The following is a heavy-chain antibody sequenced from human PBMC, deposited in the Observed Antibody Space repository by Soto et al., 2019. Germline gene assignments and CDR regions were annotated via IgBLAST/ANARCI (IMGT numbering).Heavy chain of an antibody. CDR1: GFTFSSYA. J-gene: IGHJ3*02. CDR2: ISYDGSKK. Sequence: PGGSLRLSCAASGFTFSSYAMHWVRQAPGKGLEWVAVISYDGSKKYYADSVKGRFTISRDIAKNTLYLQMNSLRAEDTAVYYCARDGEDVLRNIPGDAFDIWGLGTKVTVSS. CDR3: ARDGEDVLRNIPGDAFDI. D-gene: IGHD3-3*01. V-gene: IGHV3-30-3*01.